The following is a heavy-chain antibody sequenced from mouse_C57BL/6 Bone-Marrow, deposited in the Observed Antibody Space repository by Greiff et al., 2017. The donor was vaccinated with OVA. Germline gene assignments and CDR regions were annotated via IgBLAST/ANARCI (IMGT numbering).Heavy chain of an antibody. CDR1: GFSFNTYA. D-gene: IGHD2-3*01. CDR2: IRSKSNNYAT. Sequence: EVQVVESGGGLVQPKGSLKLSCAASGFSFNTYAMNWVRQAPGKGLEWVARIRSKSNNYATYYADSVKDRFTISRDDSESIVYLQMNNLTTEDTAVYYCVRGGLLLTRDYWGQGTTLTVSS. CDR3: VRGGLLLTRDY. J-gene: IGHJ2*01. V-gene: IGHV10-1*01.